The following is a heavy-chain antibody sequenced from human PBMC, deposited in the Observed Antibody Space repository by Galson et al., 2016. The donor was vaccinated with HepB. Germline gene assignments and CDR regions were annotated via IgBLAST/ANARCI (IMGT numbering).Heavy chain of an antibody. J-gene: IGHJ5*02. CDR1: GYIFSNFP. CDR3: ARAPGRRTVRGKGLRLKEEWGESTPINRFDP. CDR2: INGGNGDT. Sequence: CKASGYIFSNFPMHWARQAPGQRLEWMGWINGGNGDTRYSQKFQGRITITRDTSATTVYLELSSLTSEDTAVYYCARAPGRRTVRGKGLRLKEEWGESTPINRFDPWGQGTLVTVSS. V-gene: IGHV1-3*01. D-gene: IGHD3-3*01.